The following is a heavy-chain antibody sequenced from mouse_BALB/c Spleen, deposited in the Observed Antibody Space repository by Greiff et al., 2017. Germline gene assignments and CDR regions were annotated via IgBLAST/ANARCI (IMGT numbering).Heavy chain of an antibody. CDR1: GYSFTSYW. D-gene: IGHD1-1*01. J-gene: IGHJ4*01. Sequence: EVQLQQSGTVLARPGASVKMSCKASGYSFTSYWMHWVKQRPGQGLEWIGAIYPGNSDTSYNQKFKGKAKLTAVTSASTAYMELSSLTNEDSAVYYCTRWWITTVVPYAMDYWGQGTSVTVAS. CDR2: IYPGNSDT. V-gene: IGHV1-5*01. CDR3: TRWWITTVVPYAMDY.